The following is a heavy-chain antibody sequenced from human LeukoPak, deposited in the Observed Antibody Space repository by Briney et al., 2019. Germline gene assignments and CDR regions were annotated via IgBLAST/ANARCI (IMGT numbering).Heavy chain of an antibody. J-gene: IGHJ4*02. CDR1: GLTFSSYA. Sequence: GASLRLSCAASGLTFSSYAMSWVRQAPGKGLEWVSGITVRSEKTHYADSVKGRFTISRDDSKNTLFLQMNSLRVEDTAIYYCATWHYDFCNGFYNSEPLDYWGQGTLVTVSS. D-gene: IGHD3-3*01. CDR3: ATWHYDFCNGFYNSEPLDY. CDR2: ITVRSEKT. V-gene: IGHV3-23*01.